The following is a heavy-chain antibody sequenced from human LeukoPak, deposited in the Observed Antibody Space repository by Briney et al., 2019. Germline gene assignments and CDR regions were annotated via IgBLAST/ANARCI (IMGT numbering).Heavy chain of an antibody. Sequence: GGSLRLSCGTSGFSFSTYAMHWVRQAPGKGLEGVSSISGGSDSGGNTYYSDSVKGRFIIARDNSKNTLYLQMSRLRAEDTAIYYCAKDIGDLYCSSSSCFTWGQGTLVTVSS. J-gene: IGHJ5*02. V-gene: IGHV3-23*01. D-gene: IGHD2-2*01. CDR1: GFSFSTYA. CDR2: ISGGSDSGGNT. CDR3: AKDIGDLYCSSSSCFT.